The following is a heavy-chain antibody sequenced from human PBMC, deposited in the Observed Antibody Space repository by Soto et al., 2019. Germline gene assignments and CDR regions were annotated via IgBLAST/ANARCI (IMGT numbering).Heavy chain of an antibody. CDR1: GFTFSSYD. CDR2: IGTAGDT. V-gene: IGHV3-13*04. D-gene: IGHD7-27*01. CDR3: ARGELGIVRSYWYFEL. J-gene: IGHJ2*01. Sequence: EVQLVESGGGLVQPGGSLRLSCAASGFTFSSYDMHWVRQATGKGLEWVSAIGTAGDTYYPGSVKGRFTISREDAKNSLSLQMTRLRAGDTAVYYCARGELGIVRSYWYFELWGRGTRVTVSS.